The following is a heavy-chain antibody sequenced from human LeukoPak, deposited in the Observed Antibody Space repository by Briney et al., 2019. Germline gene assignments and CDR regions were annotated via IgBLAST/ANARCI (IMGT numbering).Heavy chain of an antibody. D-gene: IGHD3-3*01. CDR1: GFTVSSNF. CDR3: AAGNAIFWSGHTEPTEYFQH. V-gene: IGHV3-66*02. Sequence: PGGSLRLSCAASGFTVSSNFMAWVRQAPGKGLEWVSVIYGGGSTFYADSVKGRFTISRDNSKNTLYLQMNSLRAEDTAVYYCAAGNAIFWSGHTEPTEYFQHWGQGTLVTVSS. CDR2: IYGGGST. J-gene: IGHJ1*01.